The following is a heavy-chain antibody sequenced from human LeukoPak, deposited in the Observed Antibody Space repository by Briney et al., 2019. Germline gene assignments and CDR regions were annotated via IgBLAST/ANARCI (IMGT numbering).Heavy chain of an antibody. CDR2: ISAYNDNT. D-gene: IGHD3-3*01. J-gene: IGHJ3*02. CDR3: ARDGRFLEWLLWDDAFDI. V-gene: IGHV1-18*01. CDR1: GYTFTNFG. Sequence: ASVKVSCKASGYTFTNFGISWVRQAPGQGLEWMGWISAYNDNTNLARKFQGRVTMTTDTSTSTAYMEVRSLRSDDTAVYYCARDGRFLEWLLWDDAFDIWGQGTMVTVSS.